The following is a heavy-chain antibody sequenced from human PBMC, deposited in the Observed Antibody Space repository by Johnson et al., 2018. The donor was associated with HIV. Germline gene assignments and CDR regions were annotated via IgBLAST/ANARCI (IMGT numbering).Heavy chain of an antibody. J-gene: IGHJ3*02. D-gene: IGHD7-27*01. CDR2: VSWVGGST. V-gene: IGHV3-20*04. CDR3: ARDPSSQYSRLTGDFGSFDM. Sequence: VQLVESGGGVVRPGGSLRLSCEGSGFSFDDYGISWVRQAPGKGLEWVSGVSWVGGSTGYADSVKGRFSISRDNVQNSLYLQMNSLIVEDTALYYCARDPSSQYSRLTGDFGSFDMWGQGTMVIVAS. CDR1: GFSFDDYG.